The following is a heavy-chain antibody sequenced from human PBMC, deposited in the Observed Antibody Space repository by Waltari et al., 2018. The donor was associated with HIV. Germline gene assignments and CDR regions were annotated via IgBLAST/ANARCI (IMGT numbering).Heavy chain of an antibody. CDR1: GGSISSGSYY. Sequence: QVQLQESGPGLVKPSQTLSLTCTVSGGSISSGSYYWSWMRQPAGKGLELIGRIYTSGSTNYNPSLKSRVTISVDTSKNQFSLKLRSVTAADTAVYYCARAYYDFWSGTGSSGNWFDPWGQGTLVTVSS. CDR2: IYTSGST. CDR3: ARAYYDFWSGTGSSGNWFDP. J-gene: IGHJ5*02. D-gene: IGHD3-3*01. V-gene: IGHV4-61*02.